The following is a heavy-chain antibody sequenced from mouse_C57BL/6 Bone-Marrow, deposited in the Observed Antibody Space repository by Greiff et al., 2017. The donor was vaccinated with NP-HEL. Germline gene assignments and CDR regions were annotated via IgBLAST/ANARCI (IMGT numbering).Heavy chain of an antibody. Sequence: VKLQESGPGLVAPSQSLSITCTVSGFSLTSYGVHWVRQPPGKGLEWLVVIWSDGSTTYNSALKSRLSISKDNSKSQVFLKMNSLQTDDTAMYYCARHGIYYGSSYWYFDVWGTGTTVTVSS. CDR2: IWSDGST. D-gene: IGHD1-1*01. J-gene: IGHJ1*03. CDR3: ARHGIYYGSSYWYFDV. V-gene: IGHV2-6-1*01. CDR1: GFSLTSYG.